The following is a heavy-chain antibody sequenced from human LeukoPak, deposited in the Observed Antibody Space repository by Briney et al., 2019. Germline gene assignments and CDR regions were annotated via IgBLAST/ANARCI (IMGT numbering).Heavy chain of an antibody. CDR2: ISHSGITK. Sequence: PGGSLRLSCAASGFTFSDYYMSWIRQAPGKGLEWVSYISHSGITKYYAVSVKGRFTISRDNSKNTLYLEMNSLRAEDTAIYYCAKMKGHPLPKYYMDVWGQGTTVTVSS. CDR3: AKMKGHPLPKYYMDV. V-gene: IGHV3-11*01. D-gene: IGHD1-26*01. CDR1: GFTFSDYY. J-gene: IGHJ6*01.